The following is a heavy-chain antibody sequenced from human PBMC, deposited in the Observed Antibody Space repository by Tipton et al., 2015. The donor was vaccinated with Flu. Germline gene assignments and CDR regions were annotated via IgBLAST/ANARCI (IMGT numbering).Heavy chain of an antibody. CDR1: GGSISYYY. V-gene: IGHV4-59*01. Sequence: LRLSCSVSGGSISYYYWNWIRQPPGKGLEWIGFSYYSGSTSYNPSLQSRVTISVDTSRNQFSLNLKSVTAADTAVYYCARGDCSSTSCLDYWGQGTLVTVSS. CDR2: SYYSGST. J-gene: IGHJ4*02. CDR3: ARGDCSSTSCLDY. D-gene: IGHD2-2*01.